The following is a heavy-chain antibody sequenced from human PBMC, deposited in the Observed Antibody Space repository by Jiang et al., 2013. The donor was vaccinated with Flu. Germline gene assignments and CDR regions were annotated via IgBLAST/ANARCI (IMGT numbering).Heavy chain of an antibody. V-gene: IGHV1-69*01. CDR1: GGTFSTYA. CDR2: ILPIFATP. D-gene: IGHD3-22*01. CDR3: ARVSPSYYDSSGYTPLAY. Sequence: GAEVKKPGSSVKVSCKASGGTFSTYAISWVRQAPGQGLEWMGGILPIFATPNYAQKFQGRVTITADESTSTAYMELSSLRSEDTAVYYCARVSPSYYDSSGYTPLAYWGQGTLVTVSS. J-gene: IGHJ4*02.